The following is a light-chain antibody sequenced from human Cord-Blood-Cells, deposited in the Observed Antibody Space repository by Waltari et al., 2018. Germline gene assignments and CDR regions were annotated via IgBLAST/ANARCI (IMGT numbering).Light chain of an antibody. J-gene: IGKJ5*01. CDR1: QSVSSN. CDR3: QQYNNWPIT. V-gene: IGKV3-15*01. CDR2: GAS. Sequence: EIVLTPSPATLSVSLGERASSSCRASQSVSSNLAWYQQKPGQAPRLLIYGASTRATGIPARFSGGGSGTEFTLTISSLQSEDFAVYYCQQYNNWPITFGQGTRLEIK.